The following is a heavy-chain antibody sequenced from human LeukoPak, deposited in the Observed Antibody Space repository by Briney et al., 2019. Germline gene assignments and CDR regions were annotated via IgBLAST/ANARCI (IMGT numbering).Heavy chain of an antibody. CDR2: IKKDGSDK. V-gene: IGHV3-7*03. D-gene: IGHD2-2*01. CDR3: ASATRRYCSSTSCYPTFYDY. Sequence: GGSLRLSCAASGFTFSSYWMTWVRQAPGKGLEWVANIKKDGSDKNYVDSVKGRFTMSRDNAKNSLYLQMNSLRAEDTAVYYCASATRRYCSSTSCYPTFYDYWGQGTLVTVSS. J-gene: IGHJ4*02. CDR1: GFTFSSYW.